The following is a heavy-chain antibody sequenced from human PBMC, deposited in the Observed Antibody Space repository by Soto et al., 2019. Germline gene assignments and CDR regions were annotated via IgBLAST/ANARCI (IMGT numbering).Heavy chain of an antibody. Sequence: SETLSLTCAVSGGSISSSNWWSWVRQPPGKGLEWIGEIYHSGSTNYNPSLKSRVTISVDKSKNQFSLKLSSVTAADTAVYYCASLPYDFSTGYARGCYYGMDVWGQGTTVTVSS. D-gene: IGHD3-3*01. CDR3: ASLPYDFSTGYARGCYYGMDV. CDR2: IYHSGST. J-gene: IGHJ6*02. CDR1: GGSISSSNW. V-gene: IGHV4-4*02.